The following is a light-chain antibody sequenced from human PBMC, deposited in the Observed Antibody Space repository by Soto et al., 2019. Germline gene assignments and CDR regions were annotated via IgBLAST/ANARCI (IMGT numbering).Light chain of an antibody. CDR1: SSNIGGNA. CDR2: TSN. V-gene: IGLV1-44*01. Sequence: QSVLAQPSSASGTPGQRVTISCSGSSSNIGGNAVNWYQQLPGTAPKLLIYTSNQRPSGVPDRFSVSKSGTSASLAISGLQSADEANYFCASWDDSLVGWVFGGGTKLTVL. CDR3: ASWDDSLVGWV. J-gene: IGLJ3*02.